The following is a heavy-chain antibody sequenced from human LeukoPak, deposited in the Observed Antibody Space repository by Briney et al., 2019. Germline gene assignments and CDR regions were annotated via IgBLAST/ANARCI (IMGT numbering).Heavy chain of an antibody. CDR2: IKSKTDGETS. CDR3: ATDPGEWEPI. D-gene: IGHD1-26*01. Sequence: GGSLRLSCATSGLTFNNAWMSWFRQAPGKGLEWVGRIKSKTDGETSDYAAPVQGRFTISRDDSKNTLYLQMNSLKIEDTAVYYCATDPGEWEPIWGQGTMVIVSS. CDR1: GLTFNNAW. V-gene: IGHV3-15*01. J-gene: IGHJ3*02.